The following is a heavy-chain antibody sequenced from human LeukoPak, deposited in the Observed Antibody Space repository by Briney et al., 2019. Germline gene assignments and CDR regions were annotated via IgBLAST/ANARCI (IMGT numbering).Heavy chain of an antibody. D-gene: IGHD4-17*01. V-gene: IGHV4-34*01. CDR3: ARVYGDRLFDY. CDR1: GGSFSGYY. Sequence: SETLSLTCAVYGGSFSGYYWSWIRQPPGKGLEWIGEINHSGSTNYNPSLKSRVTISIDTSKNQFSLRLSSATAADTAVYYCARVYGDRLFDYWGQGTLVTVSS. CDR2: INHSGST. J-gene: IGHJ4*02.